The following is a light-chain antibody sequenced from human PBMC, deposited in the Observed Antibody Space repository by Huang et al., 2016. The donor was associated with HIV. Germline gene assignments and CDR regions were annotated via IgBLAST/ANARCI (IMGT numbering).Light chain of an antibody. J-gene: IGKJ4*01. Sequence: DIQMTQSPSSLSASAGDRVTITCRASQGIRNSLAWYQHKPGRAPKLLVYAASRLQSGVPSRFSGSGSGTDYTLTISSLQPEDFATYYCQQYYSTPSLTFGGGTKVEIK. CDR3: QQYYSTPSLT. V-gene: IGKV1-NL1*01. CDR1: QGIRNS. CDR2: AAS.